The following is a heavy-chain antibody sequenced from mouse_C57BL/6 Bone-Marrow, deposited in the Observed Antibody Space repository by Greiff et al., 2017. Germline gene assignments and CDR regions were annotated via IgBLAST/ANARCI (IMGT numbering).Heavy chain of an antibody. V-gene: IGHV1-31*01. CDR2: IYPYNGVS. J-gene: IGHJ2*01. CDR1: GYSFTGYY. D-gene: IGHD1-1*01. Sequence: EVKVVESGPELVKPGASVKISCKASGYSFTGYYMHWVKQSHGNILDWIGYIYPYNGVSSYNQKFKGKATLTVDKSSSTAYMELRSLTSEDSAVYYCARDYYGSSFFDYWGQGTTLTGSS. CDR3: ARDYYGSSFFDY.